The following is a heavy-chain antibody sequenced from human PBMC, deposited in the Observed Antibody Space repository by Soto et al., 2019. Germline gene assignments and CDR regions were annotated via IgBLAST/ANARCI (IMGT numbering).Heavy chain of an antibody. J-gene: IGHJ3*02. CDR3: ARSTVNAFDI. CDR2: IYYSGST. V-gene: IGHV4-59*01. D-gene: IGHD4-17*01. CDR1: GGSISSYY. Sequence: SETLSLTCTVSGGSISSYYWSWIRQPPGKGLEWIGYIYYSGSTNYNPSLKSRVTISVDTSKNQFSLKLSSVSAADTAVYYCARSTVNAFDIWGQGTMVTVSS.